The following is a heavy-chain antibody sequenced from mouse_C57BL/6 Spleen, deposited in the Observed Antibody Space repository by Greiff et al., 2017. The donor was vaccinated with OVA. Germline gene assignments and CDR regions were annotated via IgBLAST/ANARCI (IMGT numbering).Heavy chain of an antibody. D-gene: IGHD3-1*01. CDR1: GFTFSSYA. CDR3: ARDRGGEAMDY. Sequence: EVKLMESGGGLVKPGGSLKLSCAASGFTFSSYAMSWVRQTPEKRLEWVATISDGGSYTYYPDNVQGRFTISRDNATNNLYLHMSHLKAEDTAEYYGARDRGGEAMDYWGQGTSVTVSS. CDR2: ISDGGSYT. J-gene: IGHJ4*01. V-gene: IGHV5-4*01.